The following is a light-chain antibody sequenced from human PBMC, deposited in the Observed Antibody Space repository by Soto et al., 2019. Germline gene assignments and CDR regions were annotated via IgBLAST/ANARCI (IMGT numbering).Light chain of an antibody. V-gene: IGLV2-14*01. CDR3: SSYTTSNTRQIV. CDR1: SSDVGGYNY. Sequence: QSVLTKAASLSGSPGQSITISCTGTSSDVGGYNYVSWYQQHPGKAPKFMIYDVSNRPSGVSNRFSGSKSGNTASLTISGLQAEDEADYYCSSYTTSNTRQIVFGTGTKVTVL. J-gene: IGLJ1*01. CDR2: DVS.